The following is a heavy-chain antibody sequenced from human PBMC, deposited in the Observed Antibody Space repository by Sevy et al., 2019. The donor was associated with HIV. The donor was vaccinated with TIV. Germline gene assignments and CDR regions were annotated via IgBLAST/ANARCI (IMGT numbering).Heavy chain of an antibody. J-gene: IGHJ4*01. CDR2: ISSSSDRSSTL. D-gene: IGHD6-19*01. CDR3: ARPDLSGRYSDF. Sequence: GGSLRLSCVASGFTFGSYSMNWVRQAPGKGLEWVSYISSSSDRSSTLYYADSVKGRFSISRDNAKNSVHLQMTSLRVEDTAVYYCARPDLSGRYSDFWGHGTLVTVSS. CDR1: GFTFGSYS. V-gene: IGHV3-48*01.